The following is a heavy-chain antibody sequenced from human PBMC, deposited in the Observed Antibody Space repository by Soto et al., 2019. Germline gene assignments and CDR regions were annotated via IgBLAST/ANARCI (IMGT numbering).Heavy chain of an antibody. J-gene: IGHJ4*02. CDR1: GFTFSNAW. Sequence: VQLVESGGGVVQPGRSLRLSCAASGFTFSNAWMSWVRQAPGKGLEWVGRIKSKTDGGTTDYAAPVKGRFTISRDDSKNTLYLQMNSLKTEDTAVYYCTTGLVGATMGGYFDYWGQGTLVTVSS. D-gene: IGHD1-26*01. CDR2: IKSKTDGGTT. CDR3: TTGLVGATMGGYFDY. V-gene: IGHV3-15*01.